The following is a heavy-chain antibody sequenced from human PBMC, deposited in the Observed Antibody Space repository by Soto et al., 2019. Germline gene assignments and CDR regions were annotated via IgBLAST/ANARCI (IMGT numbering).Heavy chain of an antibody. D-gene: IGHD6-13*01. CDR1: GGSISSNNYY. CDR2: IYYSGST. CDR3: ARRGSSSWYGY. Sequence: QLQLQESGPGLVKPSETLSLTCTVSGGSISSNNYYWGWIRQPPGKGLEWIGTIYYSGSTYYNPSVKSRGTISVDTAKNQFSLKLSSVTAADTAVYYCARRGSSSWYGYWGQGTLVTVSS. V-gene: IGHV4-39*01. J-gene: IGHJ4*02.